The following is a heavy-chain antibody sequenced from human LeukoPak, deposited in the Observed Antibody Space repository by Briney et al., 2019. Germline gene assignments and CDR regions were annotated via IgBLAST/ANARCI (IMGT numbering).Heavy chain of an antibody. CDR1: GFTFSSYG. Sequence: GRSLRLSCAASGFTFSSYGMHWVRQAPGKGLEWVAVIWYDGSNKYYADSVKGRFTISRDNSKNTLYLQMGSLRAEDTAVYYCARGGDPIVGATQPFDYWGQGTLVTVSS. CDR3: ARGGDPIVGATQPFDY. CDR2: IWYDGSNK. V-gene: IGHV3-33*01. D-gene: IGHD1-26*01. J-gene: IGHJ4*02.